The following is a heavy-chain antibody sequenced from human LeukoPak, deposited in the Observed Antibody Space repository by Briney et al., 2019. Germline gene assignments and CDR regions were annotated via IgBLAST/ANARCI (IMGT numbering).Heavy chain of an antibody. CDR1: GFTFSIYA. V-gene: IGHV3-23*01. CDR3: AKDLGRYRNNYFDY. Sequence: PGGSLRLSCAASGFTFSIYAMSWVRQAPGKGLEWVSAISNSGGFTYYADSVRGRFTISRDDSKNTLYLQMNSLRAEDTAVYYCAKDLGRYRNNYFDYWGQGTLVTVSS. CDR2: ISNSGGFT. J-gene: IGHJ4*02. D-gene: IGHD1-26*01.